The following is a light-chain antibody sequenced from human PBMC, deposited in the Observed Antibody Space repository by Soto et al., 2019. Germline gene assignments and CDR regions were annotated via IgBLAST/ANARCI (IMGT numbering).Light chain of an antibody. V-gene: IGKV3-20*01. CDR3: QQYDSFSYT. Sequence: EIVLTQSPGTLSLSPGERATLSCRASQSVTSNCLAWYQQKPRPAPRLLIYGACNRATGIPDRFSGSGSGTDFTLTISRLEPEDFAVYYCQQYDSFSYTFGQGTKLEIK. J-gene: IGKJ2*01. CDR2: GAC. CDR1: QSVTSNC.